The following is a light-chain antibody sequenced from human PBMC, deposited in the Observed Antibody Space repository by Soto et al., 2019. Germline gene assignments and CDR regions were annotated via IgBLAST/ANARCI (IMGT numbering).Light chain of an antibody. CDR3: QQGRNWPLT. V-gene: IGKV3-15*01. Sequence: EIVMTQSPATLSVSPGERATLSCRASQSVSSNLAWYQQKPGQAPRLLIYGASTRATGIPARFSGSGSGSEFTLTISGLQSEDFAVYYCQQGRNWPLTFGQGTRLEI. CDR2: GAS. J-gene: IGKJ2*01. CDR1: QSVSSN.